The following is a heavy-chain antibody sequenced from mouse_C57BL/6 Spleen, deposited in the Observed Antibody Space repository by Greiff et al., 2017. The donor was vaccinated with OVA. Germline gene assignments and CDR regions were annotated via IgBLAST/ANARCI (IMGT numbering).Heavy chain of an antibody. CDR2: IDPNSGGT. CDR3: ARSNYGGCYVLYWYFDV. D-gene: IGHD1-1*01. CDR1: GYTFTSYW. V-gene: IGHV1-72*01. J-gene: IGHJ1*03. Sequence: QVQLQQPGAELVKPGASVKLSCKASGYTFTSYWMHWVKQRPGRGLEWIGRIDPNSGGTKYNEKFKSKATLTVDKSSSTAYMQLSSLTSEDSAVYYCARSNYGGCYVLYWYFDVWGTGTTVTVSS.